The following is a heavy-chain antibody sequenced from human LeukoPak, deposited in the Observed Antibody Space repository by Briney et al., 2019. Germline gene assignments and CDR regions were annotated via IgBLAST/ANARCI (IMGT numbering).Heavy chain of an antibody. J-gene: IGHJ4*02. CDR1: GGSIRSSSYY. Sequence: KPSETLSLTCTVSGGSIRSSSYYWGWIRQPPGKGLEWIGTIYYGGSTYYNPALKSRGTISGDTSKNQCSLKLSSVTATDTAVYYCAIPSPYSGSFFDYWGQGTLVTVSS. CDR3: AIPSPYSGSFFDY. D-gene: IGHD1-26*01. CDR2: IYYGGST. V-gene: IGHV4-39*01.